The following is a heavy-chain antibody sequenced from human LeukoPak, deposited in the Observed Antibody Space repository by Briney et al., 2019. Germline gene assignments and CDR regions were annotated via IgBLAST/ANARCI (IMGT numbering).Heavy chain of an antibody. D-gene: IGHD2-8*01. CDR1: GGSINSYY. CDR2: IYYSGGT. Sequence: SETLSLTCSVSGGSINSYYWTWIRQPPGKGLEWIGYIYYSGGTNYNPSLKSRVTISVDTSKNQFSLKLSSVTAADTAVYYCARGGLKYYFDYWGQGTLVTVSS. CDR3: ARGGLKYYFDY. J-gene: IGHJ4*02. V-gene: IGHV4-59*01.